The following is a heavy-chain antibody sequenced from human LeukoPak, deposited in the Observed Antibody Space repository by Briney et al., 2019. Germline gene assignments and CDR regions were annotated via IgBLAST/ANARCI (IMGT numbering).Heavy chain of an antibody. J-gene: IGHJ6*02. CDR1: GFTLRVNY. CDR2: IYSDGTT. CDR3: ARCKGGWSDHFYGMDV. D-gene: IGHD6-19*01. Sequence: GGSLRLSCVASGFTLRVNYMTWIRQTPGRGLEWVSVIYSDGTTKYTDSAKGRFTISRDNSKSMVYLQMDRLRAEDTAVYYCARCKGGWSDHFYGMDVWGQGTTVTVSS. V-gene: IGHV3-53*01.